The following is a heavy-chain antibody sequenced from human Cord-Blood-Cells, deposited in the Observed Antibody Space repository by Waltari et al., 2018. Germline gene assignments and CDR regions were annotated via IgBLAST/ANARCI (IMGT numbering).Heavy chain of an antibody. D-gene: IGHD5-12*01. Sequence: QLQLQESGSGLVKPSQTLSLTCAVSGGSISSGGYSWSWIRQPPGKGLEWIGYIYHRWSTYYNPSLKSRVTISVDRSKNQFSLKLSSVTAADTAVYYCARATLWGGYSGYDDAFDIWGQGTMVTVSS. CDR3: ARATLWGGYSGYDDAFDI. J-gene: IGHJ3*02. CDR2: IYHRWST. V-gene: IGHV4-30-2*01. CDR1: GGSISSGGYS.